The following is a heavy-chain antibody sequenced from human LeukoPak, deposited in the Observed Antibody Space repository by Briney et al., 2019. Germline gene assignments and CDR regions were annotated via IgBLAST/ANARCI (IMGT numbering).Heavy chain of an antibody. CDR1: GGSISSSSYY. J-gene: IGHJ6*02. CDR2: IYYSGRT. V-gene: IGHV4-39*02. D-gene: IGHD4/OR15-4a*01. Sequence: PSETLSLTCTVSGGSISSSSYYWGWIRQPPGKGLEWIGSIYYSGRTYYNPPLKSRATISVDTSKRHFSLRLSSVTAADTAVYYCARRSMVRTGGYYYGMDVWGQGTTVTVSS. CDR3: ARRSMVRTGGYYYGMDV.